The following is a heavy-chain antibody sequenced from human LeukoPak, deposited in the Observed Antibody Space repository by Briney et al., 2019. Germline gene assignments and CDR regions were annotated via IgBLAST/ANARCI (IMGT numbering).Heavy chain of an antibody. J-gene: IGHJ4*02. CDR1: GFTFNNYA. D-gene: IGHD1-26*01. V-gene: IGHV3-30*04. CDR3: ARGYSGTYRFGY. Sequence: PGGSLRLSCEASGFTFNNYAMHWVRQAPGEGLEWVAVISRDGTLQYYADSVKGRLTISRDNAKNTLYLQMSSLRAEDTAVYYCARGYSGTYRFGYWGQGTLVTVSS. CDR2: ISRDGTLQ.